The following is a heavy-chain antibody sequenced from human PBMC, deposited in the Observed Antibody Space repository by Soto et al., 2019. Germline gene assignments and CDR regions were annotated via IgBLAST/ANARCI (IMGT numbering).Heavy chain of an antibody. CDR1: SGSISSSDW. CDR3: AIRYSYYYYIHV. V-gene: IGHV4-4*02. D-gene: IGHD4-4*01. Sequence: QVQLQESGPGLVKPSGTLSLTCAVSSGSISSSDWWSWVRQPPGKGLEWIGEIYHSGSTNYNPSLKSRVTISVDKSKNQFSLKLSSVTASDTAIYYCAIRYSYYYYIHVWGKGTTVTVSS. CDR2: IYHSGST. J-gene: IGHJ6*03.